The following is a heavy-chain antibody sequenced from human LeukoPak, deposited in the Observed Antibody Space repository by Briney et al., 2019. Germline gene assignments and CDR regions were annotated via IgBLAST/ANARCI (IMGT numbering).Heavy chain of an antibody. CDR2: IKSKTDGGTT. V-gene: IGHV3-15*01. D-gene: IGHD1-26*01. J-gene: IGHJ5*02. Sequence: GGSLRLSCAASGFTFSNAWMSWVRQAPGKGLEWVGRIKSKTDGGTTDYAAPVTGRFTISRDDSKNTLYLQMNSLKTEDTAVYYCTTSPFMGSFDPWGQGTLVTVSS. CDR1: GFTFSNAW. CDR3: TTSPFMGSFDP.